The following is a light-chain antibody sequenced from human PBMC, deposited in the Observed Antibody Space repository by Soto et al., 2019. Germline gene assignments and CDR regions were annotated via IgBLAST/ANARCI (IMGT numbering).Light chain of an antibody. CDR3: QQTYTTLS. CDR2: TAS. Sequence: DIQVTQSPSSLSASVGDRVTITCRASQSINTYLNWYQQKPGKAPKHLIYTASNLQSGVPSRFRGSGSGTDFTLTISGLEPEDFATYDCQQTYTTLSFGGGTKVEI. CDR1: QSINTY. V-gene: IGKV1-39*01. J-gene: IGKJ4*01.